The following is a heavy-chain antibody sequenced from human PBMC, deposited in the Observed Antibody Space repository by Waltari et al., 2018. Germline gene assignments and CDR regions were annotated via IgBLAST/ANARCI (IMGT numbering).Heavy chain of an antibody. V-gene: IGHV1-46*01. D-gene: IGHD2-21*01. CDR2: INPSGGRT. CDR1: EYTFTSSY. CDR3: ALDTGALWMDV. J-gene: IGHJ6*02. Sequence: QVQLVQSGAEVKKPGASVKISCKTSEYTFTSSYIHWVRQAPGQGLEWMGIINPSGGRTIYAQKFQGRVTMTRDTSTSTVDMELSSLRSEDTAVYYCALDTGALWMDVWGQGTTVTVSS.